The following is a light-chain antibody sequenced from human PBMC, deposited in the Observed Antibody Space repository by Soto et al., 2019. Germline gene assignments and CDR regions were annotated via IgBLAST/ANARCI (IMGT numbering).Light chain of an antibody. J-gene: IGKJ1*01. CDR3: QQYNSSPA. CDR2: DAS. V-gene: IGKV1-5*01. CDR1: QSISSW. Sequence: DIQMTQSPSTLSASVGDRVTITCRASQSISSWLAWYQQKPGKAPKLLIYDASSLESGVPSRFSGSGSGTEFTLTISSLQPDDFATYYCQQYNSSPAFGQGPKVDIK.